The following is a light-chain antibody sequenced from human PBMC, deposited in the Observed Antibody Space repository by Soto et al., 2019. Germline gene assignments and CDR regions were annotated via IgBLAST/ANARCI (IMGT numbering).Light chain of an antibody. J-gene: IGKJ4*01. V-gene: IGKV3-11*01. CDR2: DAS. Sequence: EIVLTQSPATLSLSPGERATLSCRASQSVDSYLAWYQQKPGQAPRLLIFDASNRATGIPARFSGSGSGTDFTLTISSLEPEDFAVYYCQQHSNLLTFGGGTKVEI. CDR1: QSVDSY. CDR3: QQHSNLLT.